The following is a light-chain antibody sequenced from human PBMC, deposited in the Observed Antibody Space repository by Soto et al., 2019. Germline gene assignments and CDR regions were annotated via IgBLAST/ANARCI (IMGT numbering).Light chain of an antibody. CDR2: AAS. CDR3: QQTKRCPLT. CDR1: QAVSNW. V-gene: IGKV1-12*01. Sequence: DIQMTQSPSSLSASVGDEVTLTCRAIQAVSNWLAWYQHRLGSAPKLLIYAASNLPSGVPARFAGSGSGTVFTLTINSLQPEDFATYYCQQTKRCPLTFGGGTKVDMK. J-gene: IGKJ4*01.